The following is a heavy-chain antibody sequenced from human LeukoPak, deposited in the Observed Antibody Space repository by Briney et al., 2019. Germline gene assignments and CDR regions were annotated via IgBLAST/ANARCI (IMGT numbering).Heavy chain of an antibody. CDR2: ISVYNGNT. CDR1: GYTFTSYG. J-gene: IGHJ5*02. Sequence: ASVKVSCKASGYTFTSYGISWVRQAPGQGLEWVGWISVYNGNTNYAQKFQGRVTFTSDDSTSTAYMELSSLRSEDTAVYYCARLKRGIGAAGTSLRGWFDPWGQGTLVTVSS. V-gene: IGHV1-18*01. D-gene: IGHD6-13*01. CDR3: ARLKRGIGAAGTSLRGWFDP.